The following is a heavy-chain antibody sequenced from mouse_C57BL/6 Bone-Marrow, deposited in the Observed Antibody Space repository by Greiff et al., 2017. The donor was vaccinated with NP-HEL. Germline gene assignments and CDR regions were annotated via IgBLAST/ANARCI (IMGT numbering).Heavy chain of an antibody. D-gene: IGHD2-4*01. Sequence: QVQLKQSGAELVRPGTSVKVSCKASGYAFTNYLIEWVKQRPGQGLEWIGVINPGSGGTNYNEKFKGKATLTADKSSSTAYMQLSSLTSEDSAVYFCARFGYDYDRYYAMDYWGQGTSVTVSS. CDR3: ARFGYDYDRYYAMDY. V-gene: IGHV1-54*01. J-gene: IGHJ4*01. CDR1: GYAFTNYL. CDR2: INPGSGGT.